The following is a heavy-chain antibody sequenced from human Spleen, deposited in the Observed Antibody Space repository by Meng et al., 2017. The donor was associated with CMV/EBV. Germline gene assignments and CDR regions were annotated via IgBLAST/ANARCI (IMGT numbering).Heavy chain of an antibody. CDR1: GVSFSSYW. J-gene: IGHJ4*02. D-gene: IGHD5-18*01. CDR3: VREGFGYSYGF. Sequence: SCAASGVSFSSYWMYWVRQTPGKGLVWVSRVNGDGSNTDYADSVKGRFTISRANAKNTLYLQMNSLRAEDTAVYYCVREGFGYSYGFWGQGTLVTVSS. CDR2: VNGDGSNT. V-gene: IGHV3-74*01.